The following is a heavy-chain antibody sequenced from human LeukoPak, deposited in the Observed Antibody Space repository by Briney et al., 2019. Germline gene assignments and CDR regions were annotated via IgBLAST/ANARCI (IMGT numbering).Heavy chain of an antibody. D-gene: IGHD1-1*01. Sequence: PGGSLRLSCAASGFTFSNAWMSWVRQAPGKGLEWVGRIKSKTDGGTTDYAAPVKGRFTISRDDSKNTLYLQMNSLKTEDTAVYYCTTARYNWNGGDWFDPWGQGTLVTVSS. V-gene: IGHV3-15*01. CDR2: IKSKTDGGTT. CDR1: GFTFSNAW. CDR3: TTARYNWNGGDWFDP. J-gene: IGHJ5*02.